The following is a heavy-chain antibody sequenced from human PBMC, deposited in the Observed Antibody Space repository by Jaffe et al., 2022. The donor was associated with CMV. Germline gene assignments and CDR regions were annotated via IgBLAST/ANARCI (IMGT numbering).Heavy chain of an antibody. CDR1: GYTFTGYY. J-gene: IGHJ5*02. CDR3: ARDRVTAAPGLGWFDP. CDR2: INPNSGGT. V-gene: IGHV1-2*04. Sequence: QVQLVQSGAEVKKPGASVKVSCKASGYTFTGYYMHWVRQAPGQGLEWMGWINPNSGGTNYAQKFQGWVTMTRDTSISTAYMELSRLRSDDTAVYYCARDRVTAAPGLGWFDPWGQGTLVTVSS. D-gene: IGHD6-6*01.